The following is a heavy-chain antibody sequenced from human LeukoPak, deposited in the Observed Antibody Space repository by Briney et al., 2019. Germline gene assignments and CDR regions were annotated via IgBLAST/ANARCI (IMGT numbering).Heavy chain of an antibody. CDR2: IYSSGST. CDR1: GFTVSSNY. D-gene: IGHD3-22*01. Sequence: GGSLRLSCAASGFTVSSNYMSWVRQAPGKGLEWVSVIYSSGSTYYADSVKGRFTISRDNSKNTLYLQMNSLRAEDTAVYYCARGGHYYDSSGLSTIDYWGQGTLVTVSS. V-gene: IGHV3-66*02. J-gene: IGHJ4*02. CDR3: ARGGHYYDSSGLSTIDY.